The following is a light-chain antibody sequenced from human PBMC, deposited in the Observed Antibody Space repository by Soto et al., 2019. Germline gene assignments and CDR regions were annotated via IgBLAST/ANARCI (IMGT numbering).Light chain of an antibody. CDR3: QQYNSYSPAS. J-gene: IGKJ1*01. CDR1: QSISSW. V-gene: IGKV1-5*03. CDR2: KAS. Sequence: DIQMTQSPSTLSASVGDRVTITCRASQSISSWLAWYQQKPGKAPKLLIYKASSLASGVPSRFSGSGSGTEFTLTISSLQPDDFATYYCQQYNSYSPASFGQGTKVEIK.